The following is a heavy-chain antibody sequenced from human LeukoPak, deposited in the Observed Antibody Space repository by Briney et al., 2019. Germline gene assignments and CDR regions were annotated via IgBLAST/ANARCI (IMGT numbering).Heavy chain of an antibody. V-gene: IGHV1-2*02. CDR3: ARENWYSDY. J-gene: IGHJ4*02. CDR1: GYIFTHYR. D-gene: IGHD1-1*01. Sequence: ASVKVSCKASGYIFTHYRLHWVRQAHGQGLEWMGWVNPDSGGTNYQQNFQGRVTMTRDTSISTVYMELSRLRSDDTAVYYCARENWYSDYWGQGTLVTVSS. CDR2: VNPDSGGT.